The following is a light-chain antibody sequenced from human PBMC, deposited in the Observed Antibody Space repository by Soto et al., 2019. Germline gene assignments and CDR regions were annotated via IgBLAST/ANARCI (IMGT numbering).Light chain of an antibody. CDR2: AAS. Sequence: DIPMTQSPSSLSASVGDRVTIPCRASQSISSYLNWYQQKPGKAPKLLIYAASSLQSGVPSRFSGSGSGTEFTLTISSLQPDDFATYYCQQYNSYPWTFGQGTKVDIK. CDR1: QSISSY. CDR3: QQYNSYPWT. J-gene: IGKJ1*01. V-gene: IGKV1-39*01.